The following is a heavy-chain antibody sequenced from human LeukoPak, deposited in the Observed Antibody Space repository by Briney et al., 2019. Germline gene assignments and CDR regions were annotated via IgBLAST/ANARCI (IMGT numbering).Heavy chain of an antibody. D-gene: IGHD2-21*02. CDR1: GYNFANSR. Sequence: GESLKISCRGSGYNFANSRIGWVRQMPGKGLEWMGTINPGDSDTSYSPSFQGQVTFFVDQSTTTAYLQWSSLEVSDTAIYYCTRHGDGFRYWGQGTLVTVSS. V-gene: IGHV5-51*01. CDR3: TRHGDGFRY. CDR2: INPGDSDT. J-gene: IGHJ4*02.